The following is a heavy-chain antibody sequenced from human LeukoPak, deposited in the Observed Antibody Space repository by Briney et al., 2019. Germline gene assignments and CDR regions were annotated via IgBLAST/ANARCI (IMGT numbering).Heavy chain of an antibody. Sequence: GGSLRLSCAASGFTFSSYAMSWVRQAPGKGLEWVSAITGSGGSTYYADSVKGRFTISRDNSKNTLYLQMNSLRAEDTAVYYCARDSSRAGFDYWGQGTLVTVSS. CDR1: GFTFSSYA. CDR3: ARDSSRAGFDY. V-gene: IGHV3-23*01. CDR2: ITGSGGST. J-gene: IGHJ4*02. D-gene: IGHD6-13*01.